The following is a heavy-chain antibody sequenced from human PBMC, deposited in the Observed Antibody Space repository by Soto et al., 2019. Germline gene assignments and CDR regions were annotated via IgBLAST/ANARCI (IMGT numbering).Heavy chain of an antibody. CDR2: INHSGST. V-gene: IGHV4-34*02. Sequence: QVQLQQWGAGLLKPSETLSLTCAVYGESFSGYYWSWIRQPPGKGLEWIGEINHSGSTNYNPSLKRRITMSVDKSKDQFSLKLSSVTAADTAVNYGARRFSWGLTTFTFYYFDYWGQGTMVTVSS. D-gene: IGHD7-27*01. J-gene: IGHJ4*02. CDR3: ARRFSWGLTTFTFYYFDY. CDR1: GESFSGYY.